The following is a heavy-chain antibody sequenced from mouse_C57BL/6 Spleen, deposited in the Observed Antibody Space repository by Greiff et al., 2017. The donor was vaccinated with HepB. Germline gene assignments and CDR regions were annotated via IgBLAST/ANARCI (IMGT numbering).Heavy chain of an antibody. CDR2: INPSSGYT. Sequence: VMLVESGAELARPGASVKMSCKASGYTFTSYTMHWVKQRPGQGLEWIGYINPSSGYTKYNQKFKDKATLTADKSSSTAYMQLSSLTSEDSAVYYCARKGDWDYWGQGTTLTVSS. V-gene: IGHV1-4*01. CDR3: ARKGDWDY. D-gene: IGHD4-1*01. CDR1: GYTFTSYT. J-gene: IGHJ2*01.